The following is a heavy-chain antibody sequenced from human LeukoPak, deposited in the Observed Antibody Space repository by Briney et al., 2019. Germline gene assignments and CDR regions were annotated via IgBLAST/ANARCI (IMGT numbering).Heavy chain of an antibody. D-gene: IGHD4-17*01. CDR2: INHSGST. Sequence: SETLSLTCAVYGGSFSGYYWSWIRQPPGKGLEWIGEINHSGSTNYNPSLKSRVTISVDTSKNQFSLKLSSVTAADTAVYYCASHPTLATVTTVDYWGQGTLVTVSS. J-gene: IGHJ4*02. V-gene: IGHV4-34*01. CDR1: GGSFSGYY. CDR3: ASHPTLATVTTVDY.